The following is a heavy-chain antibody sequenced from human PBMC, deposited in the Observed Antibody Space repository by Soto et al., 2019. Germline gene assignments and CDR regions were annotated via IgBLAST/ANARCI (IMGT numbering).Heavy chain of an antibody. CDR1: GGSVSSGSYY. Sequence: QVQLQESGPGLVKPSETLSLTCTVSGGSVSSGSYYWSWIRQPPGKGLEWIGYIYYSGSTNYNPSPKSRVTISVDTSKNQFSLKLSSVTAADTAVYYCARGPLIPDYWGQGTLVTVSS. J-gene: IGHJ4*02. CDR3: ARGPLIPDY. V-gene: IGHV4-61*01. CDR2: IYYSGST.